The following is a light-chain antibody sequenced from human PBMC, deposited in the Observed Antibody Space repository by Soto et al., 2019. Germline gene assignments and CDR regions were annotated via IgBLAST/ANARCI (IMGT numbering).Light chain of an antibody. Sequence: DIQMTQSPPTLSASVGDRVTITCRASQSISSWLAWYQQKPGKAPKLLIYDASSLESGVPSRFSGSRSGTDFTLTISSLQPDDFATYHCQQYESFFPLTFGGGTKVDIK. CDR3: QQYESFFPLT. CDR1: QSISSW. CDR2: DAS. V-gene: IGKV1-5*01. J-gene: IGKJ4*01.